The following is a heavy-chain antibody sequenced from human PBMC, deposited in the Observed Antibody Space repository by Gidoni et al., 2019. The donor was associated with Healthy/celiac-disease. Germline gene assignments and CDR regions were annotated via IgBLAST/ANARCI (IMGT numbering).Heavy chain of an antibody. CDR2: ISWNSGSI. CDR1: GFTFDDYA. Sequence: EVQLVESGGGLVQPGRSLRLSCAASGFTFDDYAMHWVRQAPGKGLEWVSGISWNSGSIDYADSVKGQFTISRDNAKNSLYLQMNSLRAEDTALYYCAKDRRSSSSSGAFDPWGQGTLVTVSS. J-gene: IGHJ5*02. CDR3: AKDRRSSSSSGAFDP. V-gene: IGHV3-9*01. D-gene: IGHD6-6*01.